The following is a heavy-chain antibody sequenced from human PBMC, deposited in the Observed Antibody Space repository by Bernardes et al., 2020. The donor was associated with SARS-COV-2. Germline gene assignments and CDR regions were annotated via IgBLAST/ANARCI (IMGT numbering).Heavy chain of an antibody. CDR3: VRGPSDGHGRFEY. Sequence: GGPLRLPCAASGFTFSSYWMPWVRQAPGEGLVWVSRINCDGSTTTYADSVRGRFTISRDNAKNTLYLQMNSLRVEDTAVYYCVRGPSDGHGRFEYWGQGSLGTVAS. J-gene: IGHJ4*02. CDR2: INCDGSTT. CDR1: GFTFSSYW. V-gene: IGHV3-74*03.